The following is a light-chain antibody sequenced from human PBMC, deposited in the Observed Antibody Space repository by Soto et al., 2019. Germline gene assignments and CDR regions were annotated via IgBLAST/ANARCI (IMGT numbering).Light chain of an antibody. Sequence: QSVLTQPASVSGSPGQSITISCTGTSSDVGNYYLVSWYQQHPGKAPKLMIYEVYKWPSGVSNRFSGSKSGITASLTISGLQAEDEADYYCCSYAGSDTYVFGTGTKLTVL. CDR1: SSDVGNYYL. CDR3: CSYAGSDTYV. V-gene: IGLV2-23*02. J-gene: IGLJ1*01. CDR2: EVY.